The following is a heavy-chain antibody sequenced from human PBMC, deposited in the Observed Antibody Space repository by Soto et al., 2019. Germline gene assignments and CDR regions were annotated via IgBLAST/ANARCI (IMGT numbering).Heavy chain of an antibody. CDR2: MNPNSGNT. J-gene: IGHJ5*02. Sequence: QVQLVQSGAEVKKPGASVKVSCKASGYTFTSHDINWVRQATGQGLEWMGWMNPNSGNTGYAQKFQGRVTMTRDTSINIAYLELSSLRSEDTAVYYCARRRIAVGRRFDPWGQGTLVTVSS. CDR3: ARRRIAVGRRFDP. CDR1: GYTFTSHD. V-gene: IGHV1-8*01. D-gene: IGHD6-19*01.